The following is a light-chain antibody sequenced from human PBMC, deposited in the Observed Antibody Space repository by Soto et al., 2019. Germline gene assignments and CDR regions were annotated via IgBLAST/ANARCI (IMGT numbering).Light chain of an antibody. Sequence: QSALTQPPSASGSLGQSVTISCTGTSSDIGTYDYVSWYQQHPGRAPKLIIFEVSKRPLGVPDRFSGSKSGNTASLIVSGRQPDDEAEYHCTSYTGDDFTFVFGTGTKLTVL. J-gene: IGLJ1*01. CDR2: EVS. CDR3: TSYTGDDFTFV. V-gene: IGLV2-8*01. CDR1: SSDIGTYDY.